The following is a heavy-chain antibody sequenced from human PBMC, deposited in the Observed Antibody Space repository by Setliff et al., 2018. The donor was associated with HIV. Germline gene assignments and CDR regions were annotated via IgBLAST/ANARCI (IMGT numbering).Heavy chain of an antibody. CDR3: AKEKGMVGTKDDALDA. J-gene: IGHJ3*01. Sequence: GESLKISCAASGFTFSDYGVTWVRQAPGKGLEWVSTITVTAYYADPVKGRFTISRDNSKNMLYLEMNRVRAEDTAVYYCAKEKGMVGTKDDALDAWGQGTRVTVSS. V-gene: IGHV3-23*01. D-gene: IGHD1-26*01. CDR1: GFTFSDYG. CDR2: ITVTA.